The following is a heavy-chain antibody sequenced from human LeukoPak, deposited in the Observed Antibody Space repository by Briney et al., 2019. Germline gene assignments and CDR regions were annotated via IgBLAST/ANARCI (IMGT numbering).Heavy chain of an antibody. CDR2: IGSSGSIT. Sequence: GGSLRLSCVASGFTFSSYEMNWGRQAPGKGLECISYIGSSGSITYYADSVKCRFTISRDNAKNSLYLQMNSLRAEDTAVYYCARELGVYNWFDPWGQGTLVTVSS. CDR1: GFTFSSYE. J-gene: IGHJ5*02. D-gene: IGHD3-10*01. CDR3: ARELGVYNWFDP. V-gene: IGHV3-48*03.